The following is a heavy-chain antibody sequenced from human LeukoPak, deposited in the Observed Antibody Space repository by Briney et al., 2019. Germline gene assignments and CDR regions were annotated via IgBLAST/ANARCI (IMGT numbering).Heavy chain of an antibody. CDR3: ANEVRPNDY. J-gene: IGHJ4*02. Sequence: GGSLRLSCAASGFTFSSHAMCWVRQAPGKGLEWVSSIDISGGSTYYADSVQGRFTISRDNSKNTLYLEMNSLRAEDAALYYCANEVRPNDYWGQGTLVTVSS. CDR1: GFTFSSHA. CDR2: IDISGGST. D-gene: IGHD1-1*01. V-gene: IGHV3-23*01.